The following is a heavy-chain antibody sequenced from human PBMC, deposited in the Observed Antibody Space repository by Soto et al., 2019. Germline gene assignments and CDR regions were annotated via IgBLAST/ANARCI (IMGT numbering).Heavy chain of an antibody. Sequence: EKQLVESGGALAQPGGSLRLSCVGSGFTFSIYALTWVRQAPGKGLEWVSLITNNGDTTFFGDSVKGRFSISRDNSKTTLYLQLENLRAEHPAVYYCALSAGYGGAFDVWGPGTMVVVSS. CDR1: GFTFSIYA. J-gene: IGHJ3*01. V-gene: IGHV3-23*04. CDR3: ALSAGYGGAFDV. CDR2: ITNNGDTT. D-gene: IGHD5-12*01.